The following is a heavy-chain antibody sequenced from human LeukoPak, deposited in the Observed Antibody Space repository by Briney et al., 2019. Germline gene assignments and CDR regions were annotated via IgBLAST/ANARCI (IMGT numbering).Heavy chain of an antibody. CDR1: GFTFSDYS. CDR2: ISFSVNTK. J-gene: IGHJ6*02. Sequence: PGGSLRLSCAASGFTFSDYSMNWVRQAPGKGLEWVSYISFSVNTKYYGDSVKGRFTISRDNAKNSLYLHMDSLRAEDTAVYYCTRDLMDYDVSTGLHHYYMDVWGQGTTVTVSS. V-gene: IGHV3-48*04. CDR3: TRDLMDYDVSTGLHHYYMDV. D-gene: IGHD3-9*01.